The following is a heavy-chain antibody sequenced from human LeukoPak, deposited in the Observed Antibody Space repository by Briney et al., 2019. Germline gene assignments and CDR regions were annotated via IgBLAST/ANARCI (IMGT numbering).Heavy chain of an antibody. D-gene: IGHD4-17*01. CDR1: GFFFSSYT. CDR2: ISSSSSTI. Sequence: GGSLRLSCAASGFFFSSYTVNWVRQAPGKGLEWVSYISSSSSTIYYADSVKGRFTISRDNAKNSLYLQMNSLRAEDTAVYYCARDSDYGDYNNWFDPWGQGTLVTVSS. CDR3: ARDSDYGDYNNWFDP. V-gene: IGHV3-48*04. J-gene: IGHJ5*02.